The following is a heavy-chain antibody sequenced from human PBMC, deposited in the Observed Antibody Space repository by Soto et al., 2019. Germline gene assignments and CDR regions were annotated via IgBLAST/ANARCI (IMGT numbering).Heavy chain of an antibody. Sequence: PSETLSLTCAVYCGSFSGYYWSWIRQPPGKGLEWIGEINHSGSTNYNPSLKSRVTISVDTSKNQFSLKLSSVTAADTAVYYCASLYGSGSYYNDRDYYYGMDVWGQGTTVTVSS. CDR2: INHSGST. CDR3: ASLYGSGSYYNDRDYYYGMDV. D-gene: IGHD3-10*01. V-gene: IGHV4-34*01. J-gene: IGHJ6*02. CDR1: CGSFSGYY.